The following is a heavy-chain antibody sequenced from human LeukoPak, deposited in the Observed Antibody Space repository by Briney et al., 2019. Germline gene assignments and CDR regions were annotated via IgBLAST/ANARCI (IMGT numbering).Heavy chain of an antibody. CDR1: GFTFSTYS. J-gene: IGHJ2*01. D-gene: IGHD1-14*01. V-gene: IGHV3-21*01. CDR2: ISSSSSYI. Sequence: GGSLRLSCAASGFTFSTYSMNWVRQTPGKGLEWVSSISSSSSYIYYADSMKGRFTISRDNAKNSLYLQMNSLRAEDTAVYYCVRIRFADWYFDLWGRGTLVTVSS. CDR3: VRIRFADWYFDL.